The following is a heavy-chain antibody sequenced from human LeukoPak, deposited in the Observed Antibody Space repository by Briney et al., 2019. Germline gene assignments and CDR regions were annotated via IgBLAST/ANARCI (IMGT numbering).Heavy chain of an antibody. J-gene: IGHJ4*02. CDR2: IIPIFGTA. D-gene: IGHD2-2*01. CDR1: GGTFSSYA. Sequence: SVKVSCKASGGTFSSYAISWVRQAPGQGLEWMGGIIPIFGTANYAQKFQGRATITADESTSTAYMELSSLRSEDTAVYYCARDPPRYCSSTSCPDYFDYSGQGTLVTVSS. V-gene: IGHV1-69*13. CDR3: ARDPPRYCSSTSCPDYFDY.